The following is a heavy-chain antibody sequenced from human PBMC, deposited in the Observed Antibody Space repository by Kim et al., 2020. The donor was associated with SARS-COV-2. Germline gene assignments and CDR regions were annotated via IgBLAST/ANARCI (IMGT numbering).Heavy chain of an antibody. J-gene: IGHJ5*02. CDR2: YSGST. V-gene: IGHV4-39*07. CDR3: ARAGGET. Sequence: YSGSTNYNPSLKSRVTISVDTSKNPFSLKLSSVTAADTAVYYCARAGGETWGQGTLVTVSS. D-gene: IGHD2-15*01.